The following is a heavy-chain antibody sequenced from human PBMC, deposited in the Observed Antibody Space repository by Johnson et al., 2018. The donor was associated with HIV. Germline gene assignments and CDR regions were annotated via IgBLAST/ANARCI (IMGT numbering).Heavy chain of an antibody. Sequence: VQLVESGGGLAQPAWSPRLSCAASQFTFSNYWMTWVRKAPGKGLEWVANIKQDGSEKNYMDSVRGRFTISRDNAKNSLYLQMNSLRAEDTAVYYCAREDGDYGDSITDDAFDIWGQGTMVTVSS. V-gene: IGHV3-7*01. CDR1: QFTFSNYW. CDR3: AREDGDYGDSITDDAFDI. CDR2: IKQDGSEK. J-gene: IGHJ3*02. D-gene: IGHD4-17*01.